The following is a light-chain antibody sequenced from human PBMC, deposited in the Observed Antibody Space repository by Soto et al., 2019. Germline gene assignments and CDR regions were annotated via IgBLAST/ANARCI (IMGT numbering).Light chain of an antibody. CDR3: QQYNSYWT. CDR2: DAS. CDR1: QGISGR. J-gene: IGKJ1*01. Sequence: DIQLTQSPSTLSASIGDTVTITCRASQGISGRLAWYQHKPGKAPKLLIYDASFLEIGVPLRFSGFMAETEFTLTISRQQPDDFASYCRQQYNSYWTFGQGTKVDIK. V-gene: IGKV1-5*01.